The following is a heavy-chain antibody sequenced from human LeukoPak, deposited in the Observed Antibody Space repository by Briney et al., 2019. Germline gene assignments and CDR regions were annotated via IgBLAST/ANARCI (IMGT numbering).Heavy chain of an antibody. CDR1: GFTFDDYA. CDR3: AKSKGAIVVEFGI. J-gene: IGHJ3*02. Sequence: GGSLRLSCAASGFTFDDYAMHWVRQAPGKGLEWVSGISWNSGSIGYADSVKGRFTISRDNAKNSLYLQMNSLRAEDTALYYCAKSKGAIVVEFGIWGQGTMVTVSS. CDR2: ISWNSGSI. V-gene: IGHV3-9*01. D-gene: IGHD3-22*01.